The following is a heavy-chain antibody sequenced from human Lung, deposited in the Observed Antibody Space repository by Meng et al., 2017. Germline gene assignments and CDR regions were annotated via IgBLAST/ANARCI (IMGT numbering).Heavy chain of an antibody. D-gene: IGHD6-13*01. CDR3: VRDEDISAAGKLFGDY. V-gene: IGHV1-2*06. CDR1: GYSCSAYW. Sequence: GAGVKPHKAALKVSCTPSGYSCSAYWVHWVRQAPGQGREWMGRIDPRSGGTQYAQNFKDRVTMTRDTSISTTYMELSRLTSDDTAVYYCVRDEDISAAGKLFGDYWGQGTLVTVSS. J-gene: IGHJ4*02. CDR2: IDPRSGGT.